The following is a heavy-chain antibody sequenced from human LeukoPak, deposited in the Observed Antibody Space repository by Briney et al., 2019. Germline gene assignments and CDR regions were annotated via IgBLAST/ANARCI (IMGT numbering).Heavy chain of an antibody. D-gene: IGHD3-22*01. CDR2: IRYDGSNE. V-gene: IGHV3-30*02. CDR1: GFTFSNYG. J-gene: IGHJ4*02. Sequence: PGGSLRLSCAASGFTFSNYGMHWVRQAPGKGLEWVAFIRYDGSNEYYADSVKGRFTISRDNSKNTLYLQMNSLRAEDTAIYYCAKDIRYYYDSSGYWFDYWGQGTLVTVSS. CDR3: AKDIRYYYDSSGYWFDY.